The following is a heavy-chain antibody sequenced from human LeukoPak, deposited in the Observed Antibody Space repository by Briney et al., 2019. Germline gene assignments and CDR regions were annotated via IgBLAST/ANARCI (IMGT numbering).Heavy chain of an antibody. V-gene: IGHV4-34*01. CDR1: GGSFSGYY. CDR2: INHSGST. Sequence: SETLSLTCAVYGGSFSGYYWSWIRQPPGKGLEWIGEINHSGSTNYNPSLKSRVTISVDTSKNQFSLKLSSVTAADTAVYYCARWPPLTHYYDTSSYSDAFDIWGQGTMVTVSS. D-gene: IGHD3-22*01. CDR3: ARWPPLTHYYDTSSYSDAFDI. J-gene: IGHJ3*02.